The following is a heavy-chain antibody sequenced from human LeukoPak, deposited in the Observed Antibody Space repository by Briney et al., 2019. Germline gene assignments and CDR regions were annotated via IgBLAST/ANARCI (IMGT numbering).Heavy chain of an antibody. CDR1: GYTFTGYY. CDR2: INPNSGGT. J-gene: IGHJ6*02. CDR3: ARDTEDIVVVVAATRYYGMDV. V-gene: IGHV1-2*02. Sequence: AAVKVSCKASGYTFTGYYMHWVRQAPGQGLEWMGWINPNSGGTNYAQKFQGRVTMTRDTCISTAYMELSRLRSDDTAVYYCARDTEDIVVVVAATRYYGMDVWGQGTTVTVSS. D-gene: IGHD2-15*01.